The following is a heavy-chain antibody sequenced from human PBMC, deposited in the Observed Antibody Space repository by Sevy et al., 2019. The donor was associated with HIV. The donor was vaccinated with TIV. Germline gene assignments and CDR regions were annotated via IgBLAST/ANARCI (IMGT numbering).Heavy chain of an antibody. CDR1: XXXXXSYX. CDR2: INTGNXDT. V-gene: IGHV1-3*04. J-gene: IGHJ4*02. Sequence: ASVKVSCXAXXXXXXSYXXXXXRXAPGXXLQWMGWINTGNXDTKYSEKLQGRVTITRDTSASTAYMELSSLRSEDTAVXXXARXXGGXGXXXXXXQGTLVTVSS. CDR3: ARXXGGXGXXXX.